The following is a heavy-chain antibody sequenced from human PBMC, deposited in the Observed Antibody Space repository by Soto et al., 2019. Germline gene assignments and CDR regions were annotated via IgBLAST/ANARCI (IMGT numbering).Heavy chain of an antibody. D-gene: IGHD2-15*01. CDR3: ARHTHDYGDY. J-gene: IGHJ4*02. Sequence: QLQLQESGPGLVKPSETLSLTCTVSGGSISSSTYYWGWIRQPPGKGLEWIGSIYYSGSTYYNPSLKSRVTISVDTSKNQFSLKLSSVTAADTAVYYCARHTHDYGDYWGQGTLVTVSS. CDR2: IYYSGST. CDR1: GGSISSSTYY. V-gene: IGHV4-39*01.